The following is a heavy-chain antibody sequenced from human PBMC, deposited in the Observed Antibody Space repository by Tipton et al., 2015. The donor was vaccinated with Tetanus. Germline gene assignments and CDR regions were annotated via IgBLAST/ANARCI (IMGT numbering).Heavy chain of an antibody. J-gene: IGHJ2*01. CDR2: INYDGST. D-gene: IGHD3-3*02. CDR3: ARERINLYGVIIFRYFDL. V-gene: IGHV4-34*01. Sequence: TLSLTCAVYGGTFNNYFWTWIRQPPGKGLEWIGEINYDGSTNYSPSLKSRVTLSLDTTKKQVSLKLSSVTAADTAVYYCARERINLYGVIIFRYFDLWGRGTLVTVSS. CDR1: GGTFNNYF.